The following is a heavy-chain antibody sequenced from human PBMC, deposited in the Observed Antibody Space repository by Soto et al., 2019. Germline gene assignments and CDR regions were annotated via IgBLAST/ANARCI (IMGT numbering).Heavy chain of an antibody. CDR1: GFSFSVYY. D-gene: IGHD6-19*01. CDR3: VRDRAGTRDFPHNTFDL. J-gene: IGHJ3*01. V-gene: IGHV3-11*01. Sequence: QVQLVESGGGLVKPGGSLRLSCAASGFSFSVYYMAWVRQAPGSGLEWISSIDRNGDFIYYADSVKGRFTISRDYAKSSLYLQMDSLRAEDTAVYYCVRDRAGTRDFPHNTFDLWGQGTKVTVAS. CDR2: IDRNGDFI.